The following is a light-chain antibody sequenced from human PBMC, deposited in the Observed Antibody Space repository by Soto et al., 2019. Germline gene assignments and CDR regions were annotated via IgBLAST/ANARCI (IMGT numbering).Light chain of an antibody. V-gene: IGLV1-40*01. CDR1: SSNIGAGYD. CDR3: QSYVGRLSGVV. J-gene: IGLJ2*01. Sequence: QSVLTQPPSVSGAPGQRVTISCTGSSSNIGAGYDVHWYQQLPGTAPKLLIYGNSKRPSGVPDRFAGSKSGTSASLAITGVHAEHDAGYYRQSYVGRLSGVVCGGGTKLTVL. CDR2: GNS.